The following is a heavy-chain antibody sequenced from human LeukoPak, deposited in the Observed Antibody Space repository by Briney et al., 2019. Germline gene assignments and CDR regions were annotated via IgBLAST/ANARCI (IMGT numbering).Heavy chain of an antibody. CDR3: ARVESSIASPVGYYYYYGMDV. Sequence: SVKVSCKASGYGFTSHAINWLPRPTGQGLEWLGSFNPKSCNTVLAQKFQGRVTMTRNAAISTAHMELTSLRSDDTAVYYCARVESSIASPVGYYYYYGMDVWGQGTTVTVSS. J-gene: IGHJ6*02. V-gene: IGHV1-8*01. CDR1: GYGFTSHA. D-gene: IGHD6-6*01. CDR2: FNPKSCNT.